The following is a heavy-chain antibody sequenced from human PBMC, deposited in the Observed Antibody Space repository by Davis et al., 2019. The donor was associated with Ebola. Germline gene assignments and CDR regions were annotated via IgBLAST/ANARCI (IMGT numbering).Heavy chain of an antibody. V-gene: IGHV1-18*04. CDR2: ISGYNGNP. CDR3: AAGGVGGGFDI. D-gene: IGHD2-15*01. Sequence: AASVKVSCKASGYTFNTYGISWVRQAPGQGLEWLGWISGYNGNPHYAQKLQGRVTLTTDTSTSTAYMELRSLRSDDTAVYYCAAGGVGGGFDIWGQGTVVTVSS. J-gene: IGHJ3*02. CDR1: GYTFNTYG.